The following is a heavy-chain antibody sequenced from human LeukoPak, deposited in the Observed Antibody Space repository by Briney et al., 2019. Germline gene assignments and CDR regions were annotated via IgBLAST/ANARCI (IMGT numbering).Heavy chain of an antibody. D-gene: IGHD3-3*01. Sequence: ASVKVSCKVSGYTFTELSVHWVRQAPGKGLEWMGGFDPAEGENIDAQKFQGRVTLTVDTSTETVYMELSSLTSDGTAVYYCATRALRFLEWSEFDYWGQGTLVTVSS. V-gene: IGHV1-24*01. CDR3: ATRALRFLEWSEFDY. CDR1: GYTFTELS. J-gene: IGHJ4*02. CDR2: FDPAEGEN.